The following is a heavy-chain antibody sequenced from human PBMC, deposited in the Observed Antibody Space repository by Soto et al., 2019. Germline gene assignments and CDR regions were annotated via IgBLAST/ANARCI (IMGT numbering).Heavy chain of an antibody. CDR3: ARVGDIVVVGPWFDP. V-gene: IGHV1-18*04. Sequence: ASVKVFFKASGYTFTNYGISWLRQAPGQGLEWMGWISADNGNTNYAHKLQGRVTMTTDTSTSTAYMELRSLTSDDTAVYYCARVGDIVVVGPWFDPWGQGTLVTVSS. D-gene: IGHD2-2*01. CDR2: ISADNGNT. J-gene: IGHJ5*02. CDR1: GYTFTNYG.